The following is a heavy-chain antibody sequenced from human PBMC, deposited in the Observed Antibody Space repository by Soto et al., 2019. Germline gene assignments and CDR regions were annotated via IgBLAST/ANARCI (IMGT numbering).Heavy chain of an antibody. D-gene: IGHD3-3*01. V-gene: IGHV1-69*06. J-gene: IGHJ4*02. Sequence: SVKVSCKASGDTSTSYPFSWVRQAPGQGLEWMGGIIPLFGTPNYAQKFQGRLTITADKSTSTVYMEMSGLNSDDTAVYYCARNGVAGMDHWGQGTRVTVSS. CDR2: IIPLFGTP. CDR1: GDTSTSYP. CDR3: ARNGVAGMDH.